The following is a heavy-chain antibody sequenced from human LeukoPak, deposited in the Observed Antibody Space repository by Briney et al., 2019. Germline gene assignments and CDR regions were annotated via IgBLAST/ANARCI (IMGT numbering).Heavy chain of an antibody. CDR2: INHSGST. J-gene: IGHJ3*02. D-gene: IGHD5-18*01. V-gene: IGHV4-34*01. CDR3: VRGIQLWFLSAGHAFDI. Sequence: SETLSLTCAVYGGSFSGYYWSWIRQPPGKGLEWIGEINHSGSTNYNPSLKSRVTISVDTSKNQFSLKLSSVTAADTAVYYCVRGIQLWFLSAGHAFDIWGQGTMVTVSS. CDR1: GGSFSGYY.